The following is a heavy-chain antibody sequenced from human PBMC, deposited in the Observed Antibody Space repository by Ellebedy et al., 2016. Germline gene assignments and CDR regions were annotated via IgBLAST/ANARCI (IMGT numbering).Heavy chain of an antibody. D-gene: IGHD3-22*01. CDR2: ISYDGSNK. Sequence: GGSLRLSXAASGFTFSSYAMHWVRQAPGKGLEWVAVISYDGSNKYYADSVKGRFTISRDNSKNTLYLQMNSLRAEDTAVYYCARGGSIVVVGFGYFDLWGRGTLITVSS. V-gene: IGHV3-30-3*01. CDR1: GFTFSSYA. J-gene: IGHJ2*01. CDR3: ARGGSIVVVGFGYFDL.